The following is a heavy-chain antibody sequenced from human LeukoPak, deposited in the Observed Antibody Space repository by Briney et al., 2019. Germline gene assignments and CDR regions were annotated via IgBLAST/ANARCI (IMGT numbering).Heavy chain of an antibody. CDR2: ISGTGDTT. V-gene: IGHV3-23*01. J-gene: IGHJ4*02. CDR3: AKLEFGESTPFDY. Sequence: PGGSLRLSCAASGFTFSSYAMSWVRQAPGRGLEWVSTISGTGDTTYYVDSVRGRFTITRDNSKNTLYLQMNSLRAEDTAVYYCAKLEFGESTPFDYWGQGTLVTVSS. D-gene: IGHD3-10*01. CDR1: GFTFSSYA.